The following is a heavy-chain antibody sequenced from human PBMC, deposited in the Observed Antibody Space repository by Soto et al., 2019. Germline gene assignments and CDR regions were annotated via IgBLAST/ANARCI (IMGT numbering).Heavy chain of an antibody. CDR3: ARDGAGQISLTFTGPRSNFDY. Sequence: TGGSLRLSCAASGFTFSSYAMHWVRQAPGKGLEWVAVISYDGSNKYYADSVKGRFTISRDNSKNTLYLQMNSLRAEDTAVYYCARDGAGQISLTFTGPRSNFDYWGQGTLVTVSS. V-gene: IGHV3-30-3*01. D-gene: IGHD3-10*01. J-gene: IGHJ4*02. CDR1: GFTFSSYA. CDR2: ISYDGSNK.